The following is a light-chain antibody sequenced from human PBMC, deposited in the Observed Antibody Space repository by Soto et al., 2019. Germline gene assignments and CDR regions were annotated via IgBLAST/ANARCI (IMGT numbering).Light chain of an antibody. J-gene: IGKJ1*01. CDR2: GAS. CDR1: QSISDR. CDR3: QQYNSYSTWT. Sequence: DIQMTQSPSTLSASVGDRVTITCRASQSISDRLAWYQQKPGKAPKLLIYGASSLETGVPSRFSGSGSGTEFTLTVSSLQPDDFATYFCQQYNSYSTWTFGQGTKVDIK. V-gene: IGKV1-5*01.